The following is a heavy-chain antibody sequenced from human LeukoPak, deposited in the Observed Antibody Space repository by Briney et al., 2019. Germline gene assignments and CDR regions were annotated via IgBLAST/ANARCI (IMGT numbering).Heavy chain of an antibody. CDR3: ASQFWWAAVAGTALDY. Sequence: GGSLRHSCAASGFTFSSYGMHWVRQAPGKGLEWVAVISYDGSNKYYAVSVKGRFTISRDNAKNSLYLQMNSLRAEDTAVYYCASQFWWAAVAGTALDYWGQGARLTVSS. CDR1: GFTFSSYG. D-gene: IGHD6-19*01. CDR2: ISYDGSNK. J-gene: IGHJ4*02. V-gene: IGHV3-30*03.